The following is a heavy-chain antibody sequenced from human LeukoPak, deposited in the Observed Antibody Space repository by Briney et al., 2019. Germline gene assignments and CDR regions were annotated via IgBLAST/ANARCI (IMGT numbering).Heavy chain of an antibody. J-gene: IGHJ4*02. Sequence: PGGSLRLSCAASKFTFSNYEMNWVRQAPGKGLQWVSYISTSDDTTFYADSVKGRFTISRDNANNSLYIQMNSLRAEDTALYFCARIIPKGPVTHDYWGQGTLVTVSS. CDR1: KFTFSNYE. CDR3: ARIIPKGPVTHDY. V-gene: IGHV3-48*03. CDR2: ISTSDDTT. D-gene: IGHD2-21*02.